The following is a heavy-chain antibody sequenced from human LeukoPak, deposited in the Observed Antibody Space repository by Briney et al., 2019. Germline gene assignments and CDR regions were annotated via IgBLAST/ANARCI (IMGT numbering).Heavy chain of an antibody. J-gene: IGHJ5*02. Sequence: SSETLSLTCAVYGGSFSGYYWSWIRQPPGKGLEWIGEINHSGSTNYNPSLKSRVTISVDTSKNQFSLKLSSVTAADMAVYYCASQGSSSNWFDPWGQGTLVTVSS. CDR3: ASQGSSSNWFDP. CDR1: GGSFSGYY. V-gene: IGHV4-34*01. CDR2: INHSGST.